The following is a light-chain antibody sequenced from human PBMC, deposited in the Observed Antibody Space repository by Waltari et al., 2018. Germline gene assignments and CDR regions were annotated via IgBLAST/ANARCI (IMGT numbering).Light chain of an antibody. CDR3: QQYKSYPPT. J-gene: IGKJ4*01. CDR2: KPS. Sequence: DIQMTQSPSTLSASVGSRVTITCRPSQRISTWVAWYQQQPGKAPTLLPYKPSSLENEVPSRFSGSGSGTEFTLTISSLQPDDFATFYCQQYKSYPPTFGGGTKVDIK. CDR1: QRISTW. V-gene: IGKV1-5*03.